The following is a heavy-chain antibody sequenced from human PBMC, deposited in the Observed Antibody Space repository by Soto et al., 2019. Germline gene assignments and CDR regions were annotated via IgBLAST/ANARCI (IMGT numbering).Heavy chain of an antibody. V-gene: IGHV4-4*02. CDR3: ARDGPTGSGSYRDYFDL. CDR1: GGSINSRNW. D-gene: IGHD3-10*01. J-gene: IGHJ4*02. Sequence: QVQLRESGPRLVKPSGTLSLSCAVSGGSINSRNWWTWVRQPPGKSLEWIGEIDHSGSTKYNPSLKSRVTLSIERSRNQFSLNLTSVTAADPAVYYCARDGPTGSGSYRDYFDLWGQGTLVTVSS. CDR2: IDHSGST.